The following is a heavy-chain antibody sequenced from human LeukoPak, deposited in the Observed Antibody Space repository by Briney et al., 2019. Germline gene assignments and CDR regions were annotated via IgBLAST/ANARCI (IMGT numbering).Heavy chain of an antibody. V-gene: IGHV3-53*01. J-gene: IGHJ3*02. D-gene: IGHD3-3*01. CDR3: YYYYEAVSFDI. Sequence: PGGTLRLSCAASGFTLSSNYMSWVRQAPGKGLEGVSVIYSGGSTYYADSVKGRFTISRDNSKNTLYLQMNSLRAEDTAVYYCYYYYEAVSFDIWGQGTMVTVSS. CDR1: GFTLSSNY. CDR2: IYSGGST.